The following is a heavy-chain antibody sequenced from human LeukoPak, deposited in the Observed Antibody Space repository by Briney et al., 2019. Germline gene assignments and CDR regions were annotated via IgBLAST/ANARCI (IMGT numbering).Heavy chain of an antibody. J-gene: IGHJ4*02. D-gene: IGHD3-3*01. CDR3: ARVNFWSGCDY. Sequence: PGGSLRLSCAASGFTVSSNYMSWVRQAPGKGLEWVSVIYSGGSTYYADSVKGRFTISRDNSKNTLYLQMNSLRAEDTAVYYCARVNFWSGCDYWGQGTLVTVSS. CDR2: IYSGGST. V-gene: IGHV3-53*01. CDR1: GFTVSSNY.